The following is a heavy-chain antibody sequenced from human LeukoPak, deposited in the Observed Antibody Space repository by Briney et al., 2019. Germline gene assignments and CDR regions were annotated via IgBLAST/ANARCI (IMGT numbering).Heavy chain of an antibody. D-gene: IGHD3-10*01. V-gene: IGHV3-21*01. Sequence: PGGSLRLSCAASGFTFSSYSMNWVRQAPGKGLEWVSSISSSSSYIYYADSVKGRFTISRGNAKNSLYLQMNSLRAEDTAVYYCARDIPVRMHLWFGLDVWGRGTTVTVSS. CDR3: ARDIPVRMHLWFGLDV. CDR2: ISSSSSYI. CDR1: GFTFSSYS. J-gene: IGHJ6*04.